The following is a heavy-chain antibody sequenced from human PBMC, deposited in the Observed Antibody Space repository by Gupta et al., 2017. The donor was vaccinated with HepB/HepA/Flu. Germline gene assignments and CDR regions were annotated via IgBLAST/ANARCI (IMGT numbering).Heavy chain of an antibody. D-gene: IGHD5/OR15-5a*01. V-gene: IGHV3-48*03. CDR1: GFTFSNYE. Sequence: EVQLVESGGGLVQPGGSLRLSCAASGFTFSNYEMTWVRPAPGKGLEWVSYISSSGSTIYYADSVKGRFTISRDNAKNSLYLQMNSLRAEDTAVYYCARDFLRSRTAPDGMDVWGQGTTVTVSS. CDR2: ISSSGSTI. CDR3: ARDFLRSRTAPDGMDV. J-gene: IGHJ6*02.